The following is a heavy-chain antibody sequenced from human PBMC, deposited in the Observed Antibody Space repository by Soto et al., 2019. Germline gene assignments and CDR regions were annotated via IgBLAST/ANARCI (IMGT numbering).Heavy chain of an antibody. CDR1: GFIVNSNY. Sequence: EVQLVESGGGLVQPGGSLRLSCAASGFIVNSNYMSWVRQAPGKGLEWVSVIQRGGATYYADTVKGSFTITREHYTNTLYLQMNSLRAEDAAVYYCSRDDVHRSGGSSDGVPMDVWGKGTMVTVSS. CDR3: SRDDVHRSGGSSDGVPMDV. J-gene: IGHJ6*03. D-gene: IGHD2-15*01. V-gene: IGHV3-66*01. CDR2: IQRGGAT.